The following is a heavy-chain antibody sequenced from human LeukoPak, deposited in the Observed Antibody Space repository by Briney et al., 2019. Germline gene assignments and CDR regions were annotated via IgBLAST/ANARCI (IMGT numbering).Heavy chain of an antibody. CDR1: GGSISSSSYY. D-gene: IGHD4-17*01. J-gene: IGHJ4*02. CDR3: ARTSYGDYEFDY. V-gene: IGHV4-39*07. CDR2: IYYSGST. Sequence: LSETLSLTCTVSGGSISSSSYYWGWIRQPPGKGLEWIGSIYYSGSTYYNPSFKSRVTISVDTSKNQFSLKLSSVTAADTAVYYCARTSYGDYEFDYGGQGTLVTVSS.